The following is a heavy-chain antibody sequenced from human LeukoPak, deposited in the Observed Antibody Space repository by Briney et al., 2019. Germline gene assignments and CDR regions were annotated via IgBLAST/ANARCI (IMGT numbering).Heavy chain of an antibody. D-gene: IGHD2-15*01. CDR1: GYSLTSYW. V-gene: IGHV5-51*01. CDR2: IYPGDSDT. Sequence: GESLKISCKGSGYSLTSYWIGWVRQMPGKGLEWMGIIYPGDSDTRYSPSFQGQVTVSADKSIYTAYLQWSSLKASDTAMYYCARMARYCSSSSCSYNWFGPWGQGTLVTVSS. CDR3: ARMARYCSSSSCSYNWFGP. J-gene: IGHJ5*02.